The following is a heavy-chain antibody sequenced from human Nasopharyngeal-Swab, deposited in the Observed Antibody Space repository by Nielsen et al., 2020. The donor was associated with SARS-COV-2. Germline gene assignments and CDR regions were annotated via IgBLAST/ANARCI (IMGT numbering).Heavy chain of an antibody. CDR3: ARGRSSSGWWYFDL. CDR1: GYTFIIYT. V-gene: IGHV1-3*01. J-gene: IGHJ2*01. CDR2: INAGNGNT. Sequence: ASVKVSCKASGYTFIIYTMHWMRQAPGQRLEWMGWINAGNGNTKYSQKFQGRVTITRDTSASTAYMELSSLRSEDTAVYYCARGRSSSGWWYFDLWGRGTLVTVSS. D-gene: IGHD6-19*01.